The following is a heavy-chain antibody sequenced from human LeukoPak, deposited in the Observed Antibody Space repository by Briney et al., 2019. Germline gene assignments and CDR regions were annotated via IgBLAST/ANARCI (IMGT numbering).Heavy chain of an antibody. CDR2: ISYDGKNK. J-gene: IGHJ6*03. V-gene: IGHV3-30*15. Sequence: GRSLRLSCAASGFTFSSYAMHWVRQAPGKGLEWVAVISYDGKNKYYADSVKGRFTISRDNSKNTLFLQVSSLRPEDTAVYYCARDASSSWYFHYYMDVWGKGTTVTVSS. CDR3: ARDASSSWYFHYYMDV. D-gene: IGHD6-13*01. CDR1: GFTFSSYA.